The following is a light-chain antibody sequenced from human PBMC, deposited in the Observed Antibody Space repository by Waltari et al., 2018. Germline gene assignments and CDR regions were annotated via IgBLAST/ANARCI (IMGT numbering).Light chain of an antibody. Sequence: EIVLTQSPGTLSLSLGDRANISCRSSQRIGRSVVWYQQRPGQAPRLLNYDISRRATGIPDRFSGSGYGTDFSLTISRLEPEDLAVYYCQKYERLPATFGQGTTVEIK. V-gene: IGKV3-20*01. CDR2: DIS. CDR1: QRIGRS. CDR3: QKYERLPAT. J-gene: IGKJ1*01.